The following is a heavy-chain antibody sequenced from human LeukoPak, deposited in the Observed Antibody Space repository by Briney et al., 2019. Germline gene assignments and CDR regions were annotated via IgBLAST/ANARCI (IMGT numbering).Heavy chain of an antibody. J-gene: IGHJ3*02. CDR3: AKEDSYGYSAFDI. D-gene: IGHD5-18*01. CDR2: ISSNGGST. CDR1: GFTFSSYA. Sequence: GGSLRLSCSASGFTFSSYAMHWVRQAPGKGLEYVSAISSNGGSTYYADSVKGRFTISRDNSKNTLYLQMSSLRAEDTAVYYCAKEDSYGYSAFDIWGQGTMVTVSS. V-gene: IGHV3-64D*06.